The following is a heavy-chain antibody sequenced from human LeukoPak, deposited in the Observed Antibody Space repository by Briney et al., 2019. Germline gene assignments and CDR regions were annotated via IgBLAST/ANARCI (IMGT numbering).Heavy chain of an antibody. J-gene: IGHJ3*02. CDR1: GYSFTTYW. Sequence: GEPLKISCQASGYSFTTYWIAWVRQLPGKGLEWMGIIYPGDSDTRYSPSFQGQVTISADKSISTAYLQWSSLKASDTAMYYCARQGDSSGWYPDAFDIWGQGTMVTVSS. CDR3: ARQGDSSGWYPDAFDI. D-gene: IGHD6-19*01. CDR2: IYPGDSDT. V-gene: IGHV5-51*01.